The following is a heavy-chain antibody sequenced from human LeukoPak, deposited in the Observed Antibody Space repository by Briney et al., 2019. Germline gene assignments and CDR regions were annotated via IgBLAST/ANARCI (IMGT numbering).Heavy chain of an antibody. J-gene: IGHJ3*02. D-gene: IGHD3-3*01. CDR3: ARASYYDLRKAFDI. CDR1: GYSISSGYY. CDR2: IYHSGST. Sequence: PSETLSLTCAVSGYSISSGYYWGWIRQPPGKGLEWIGSIYHSGSTYYNPSLKSRVTISVDTSKNQFSLKLRSVTAADTAVYYCARASYYDLRKAFDIWGQGTMVTVSS. V-gene: IGHV4-38-2*01.